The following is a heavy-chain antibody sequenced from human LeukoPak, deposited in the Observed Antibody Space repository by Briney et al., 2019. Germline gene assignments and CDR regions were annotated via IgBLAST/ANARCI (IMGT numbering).Heavy chain of an antibody. D-gene: IGHD2-15*01. Sequence: ASVKVSCKASGGTFSSYTISWTRQAPGQGLEWMGGIIPIFGTANYAQKFQGRVTITADESTSTAYMELRSLRSDDTAVYYCAGNLGYCSGGSCSKDQDYYYYYGMDVWGQGATVTVSS. CDR2: IIPIFGTA. J-gene: IGHJ6*02. CDR1: GGTFSSYT. V-gene: IGHV1-69*13. CDR3: AGNLGYCSGGSCSKDQDYYYYYGMDV.